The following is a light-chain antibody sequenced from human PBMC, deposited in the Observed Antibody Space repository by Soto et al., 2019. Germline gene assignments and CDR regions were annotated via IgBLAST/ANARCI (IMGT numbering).Light chain of an antibody. V-gene: IGKV1-9*01. J-gene: IGKJ2*02. CDR1: QGINKF. CDR3: QQLTKFRCT. CDR2: GAS. Sequence: IQLTQSPSSLSASVGDRVTITCRASQGINKFLAWYQQRPGKAPQLLVYGASTLQSGVPSRFSGSGSGTDFTLTISSLQAEDFATYYCQQLTKFRCTFGQGTKLDIK.